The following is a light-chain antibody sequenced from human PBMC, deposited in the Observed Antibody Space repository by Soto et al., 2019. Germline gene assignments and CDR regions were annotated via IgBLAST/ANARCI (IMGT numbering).Light chain of an antibody. Sequence: QAVATQPPSVSGAPGQRVTISCTGSSSNIGAGYNVHWYRQFPGTAPNLLFNGDSNRPPGVPDRFCGSKSGTSAALAITGLQAEDEADYYGEAYDSSLSGWLFGGGAKLTVL. J-gene: IGLJ3*02. CDR2: GDS. V-gene: IGLV1-40*01. CDR3: EAYDSSLSGWL. CDR1: SSNIGAGYN.